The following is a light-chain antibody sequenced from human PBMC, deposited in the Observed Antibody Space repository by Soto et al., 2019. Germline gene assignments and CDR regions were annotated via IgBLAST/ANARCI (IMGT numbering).Light chain of an antibody. V-gene: IGLV2-14*01. J-gene: IGLJ1*01. CDR3: SSFTSSYFYV. CDR1: GSDVGGYNY. CDR2: GVS. Sequence: QAVVTQPASVSGSPGQSIAISCTGSGSDVGGYNYVSWYQQHPGKAPKLIIYGVSHRPSGVSPRFSASRSAYTASLTISGLQPEDEADYYCSSFTSSYFYVFGPGTKLTVL.